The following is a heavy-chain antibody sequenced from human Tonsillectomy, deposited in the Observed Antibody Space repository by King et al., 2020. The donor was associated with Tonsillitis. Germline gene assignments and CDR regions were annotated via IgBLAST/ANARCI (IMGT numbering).Heavy chain of an antibody. D-gene: IGHD6-19*01. CDR2: ISSGSDQI. Sequence: VQLVESGGGLVKPGGSLRLACAASGFTFSSYHMIWVRQAPGKGLEWVSSISSGSDQILYTDSVKGRFTISRDDANRSLYLQMNDLRAEDTAVYYCVRDFEGHGWYFLDYWGQGALVTVSS. CDR3: VRDFEGHGWYFLDY. CDR1: GFTFSSYH. J-gene: IGHJ4*02. V-gene: IGHV3-21*01.